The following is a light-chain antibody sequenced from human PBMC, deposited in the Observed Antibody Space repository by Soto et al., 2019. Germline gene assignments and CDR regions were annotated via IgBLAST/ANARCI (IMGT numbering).Light chain of an antibody. V-gene: IGKV1-5*03. J-gene: IGKJ5*01. CDR1: QSISSW. CDR2: KAS. Sequence: DIQMTQSPSTLSASVGDRVTITCRASQSISSWLAWYQQKPGKAPKLLIYKASSLESGVPSRFSGSGSGTEVTLTISSLQPDDFATYYCQQYNSSPGVTFGQGTRLEMK. CDR3: QQYNSSPGVT.